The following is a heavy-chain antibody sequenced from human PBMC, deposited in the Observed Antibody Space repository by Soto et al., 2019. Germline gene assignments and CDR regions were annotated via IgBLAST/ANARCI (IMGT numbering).Heavy chain of an antibody. D-gene: IGHD3-22*01. CDR2: ISYDGSNK. CDR1: GFTFSSYG. CDR3: AKDRYYYDSSGLLPF. J-gene: IGHJ4*02. Sequence: GGSLRLSCAASGFTFSSYGMHWVRQAPGKGLEWVAVISYDGSNKFFADSVKGRFTISRDIFKNTLYLQMYSLRAEDTVLYYCAKDRYYYDSSGLLPFWGQGTLVTVSS. V-gene: IGHV3-30*18.